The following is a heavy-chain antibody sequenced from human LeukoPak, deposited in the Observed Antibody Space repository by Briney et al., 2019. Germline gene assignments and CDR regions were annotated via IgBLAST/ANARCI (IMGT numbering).Heavy chain of an antibody. V-gene: IGHV3-30*02. Sequence: GGSLRLSCEASGFIFSSYGMHWVRQAPGKGLEWVAFIRYDGSDKYYADSVKGRFILSRDNSRNTLSLEMNSLRAEDTAVYYCAKDHVGTWSALDYWGQGTLVTVSS. D-gene: IGHD6-13*01. CDR2: IRYDGSDK. CDR3: AKDHVGTWSALDY. J-gene: IGHJ4*02. CDR1: GFIFSSYG.